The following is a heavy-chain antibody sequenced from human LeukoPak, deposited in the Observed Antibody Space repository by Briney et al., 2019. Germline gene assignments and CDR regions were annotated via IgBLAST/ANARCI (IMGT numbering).Heavy chain of an antibody. D-gene: IGHD4-23*01. V-gene: IGHV4-39*01. CDR1: GASVPIASHY. J-gene: IGHJ4*02. CDR2: IHYSGST. Sequence: SETLSLTCTVSGASVPIASHYWAWIRHPPGKGLEWIGSIHYSGSTYYSPSLKSRLTISGDTYKSQFSLKLTFVTAADTAVYYCTRHHDYGDKLDYWGQGTLVTVSS. CDR3: TRHHDYGDKLDY.